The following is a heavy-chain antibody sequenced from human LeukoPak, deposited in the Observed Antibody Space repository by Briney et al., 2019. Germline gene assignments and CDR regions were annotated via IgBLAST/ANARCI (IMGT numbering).Heavy chain of an antibody. CDR2: TKKDGSKK. J-gene: IGHJ4*02. V-gene: IGHV3-7*01. CDR1: GFTFGSYW. Sequence: PGGSLRLSCAASGFTFGSYWMSWVRQAPGKGLEWVANTKKDGSKKEYVDSVKGRFTISRDNAKNSMYLQMNRLRVEETAMYYCVRVDASGYYYELSFDDWGQGPWSPS. D-gene: IGHD3-22*01. CDR3: VRVDASGYYYELSFDD.